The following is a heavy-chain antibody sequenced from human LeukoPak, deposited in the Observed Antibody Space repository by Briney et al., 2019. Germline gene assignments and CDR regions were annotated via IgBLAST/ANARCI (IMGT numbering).Heavy chain of an antibody. J-gene: IGHJ4*02. CDR1: GYTFTGYY. V-gene: IGHV1-2*02. Sequence: ASVKVSCKASGYTFTGYYMHWVRQAPGQGLEWMGWINPNSGGTNYARKFQGRVTMTRDTSISTAYMELSRLRSDDTAVYYCARDKNDNPYITGTAGFGYWGQGTLVTVSS. CDR2: INPNSGGT. D-gene: IGHD1-20*01. CDR3: ARDKNDNPYITGTAGFGY.